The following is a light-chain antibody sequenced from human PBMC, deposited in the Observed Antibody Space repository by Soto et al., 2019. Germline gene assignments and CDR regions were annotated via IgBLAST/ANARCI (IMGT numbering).Light chain of an antibody. CDR2: RNN. CDR3: VAWDDSLSVYV. J-gene: IGLJ1*01. Sequence: QSVLTQPPSASGTPGQRVTISCSGSISNIGSNPVFWHQQLPGTAPKLLIIRNNQRPSGVPDRFSYSNSGTSASLAISCLRSEDEGDYYWVAWDDSLSVYVFGTGTKGTVL. CDR1: ISNIGSNP. V-gene: IGLV1-47*01.